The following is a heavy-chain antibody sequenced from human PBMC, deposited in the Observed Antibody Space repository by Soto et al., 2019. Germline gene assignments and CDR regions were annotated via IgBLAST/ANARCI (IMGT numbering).Heavy chain of an antibody. CDR3: ARGGGRGYNELDP. CDR1: GYTFTAYY. Sequence: QVQLVQSGAEVKKPGASVKVSCKASGYTFTAYYMHWVRQAPGQGLEWMGWINPNSGGTYHAQNFQGRVTMTRGTATTPAYMELASLRSDDTAVYYCARGGGRGYNELDPWGHGTLVIVSS. D-gene: IGHD5-12*01. V-gene: IGHV1-2*02. J-gene: IGHJ5*02. CDR2: INPNSGGT.